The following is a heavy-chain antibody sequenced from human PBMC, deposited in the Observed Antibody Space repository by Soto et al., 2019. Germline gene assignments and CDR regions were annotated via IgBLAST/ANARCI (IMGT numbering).Heavy chain of an antibody. Sequence: GGSLRLSCAASGFTFSSYGMHWVRQAPGKGLEWVAVISYDGSNKYYADSVKGRFTISRDNSKNTLYLQMNSLRAEETAVYYCAKMGRVAVAERYYFDYWGQGTLVTVSS. V-gene: IGHV3-30*18. D-gene: IGHD6-19*01. CDR2: ISYDGSNK. J-gene: IGHJ4*02. CDR3: AKMGRVAVAERYYFDY. CDR1: GFTFSSYG.